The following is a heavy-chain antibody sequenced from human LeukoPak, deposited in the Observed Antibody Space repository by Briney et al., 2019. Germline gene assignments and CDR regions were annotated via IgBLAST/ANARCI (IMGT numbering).Heavy chain of an antibody. CDR1: GFTFSSYG. CDR3: ARATYYYGSGSYYAGAQSY. CDR2: INWNGGST. D-gene: IGHD3-10*01. Sequence: SGGSLRLSCAASGFTFSSYGMHWVRHAPGKGLEWVSGINWNGGSTGYADSVKGRFTISRDNAKNSLYLQMNSLRAEDTALYYCARATYYYGSGSYYAGAQSYWGQGTLVTVSS. J-gene: IGHJ4*02. V-gene: IGHV3-20*04.